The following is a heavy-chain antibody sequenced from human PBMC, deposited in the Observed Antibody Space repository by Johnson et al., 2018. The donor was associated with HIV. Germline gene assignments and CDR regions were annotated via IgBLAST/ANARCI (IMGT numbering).Heavy chain of an antibody. D-gene: IGHD3-10*01. J-gene: IGHJ3*02. CDR2: ISWNSGRG. CDR3: ASEVRVVLDI. V-gene: IGHV3-9*01. CDR1: VFTFSSYA. Sequence: VQLVESGGGVVQPGRSLRLSCAASVFTFSSYAMHWVRQTPGKGLEWVSGISWNSGRGGYADSLKGRLTISRDNSKNTLYLQMNSLRVEDTAVYYCASEVRVVLDIWGQGTMVSVS.